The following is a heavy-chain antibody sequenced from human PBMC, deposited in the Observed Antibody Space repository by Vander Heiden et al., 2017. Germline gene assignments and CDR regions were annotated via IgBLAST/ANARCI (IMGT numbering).Heavy chain of an antibody. CDR3: ARDSGGIAVA. Sequence: EVQLVESGGGLVQPGGSLRLSYAAPGFTFSSYSMNWGRQAPGKGLEWVSYISSSSSTIYYADSVKGRFTISRDNAKNSLYLQMNSLRDEETAVYYCARDSGGIAVAWGQGTLVTVSS. CDR1: GFTFSSYS. CDR2: ISSSSSTI. J-gene: IGHJ4*02. V-gene: IGHV3-48*02. D-gene: IGHD6-19*01.